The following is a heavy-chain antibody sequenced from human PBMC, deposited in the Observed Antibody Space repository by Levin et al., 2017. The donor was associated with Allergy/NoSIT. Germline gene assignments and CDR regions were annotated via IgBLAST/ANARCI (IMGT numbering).Heavy chain of an antibody. V-gene: IGHV3-11*01. CDR3: ARGGGPTSATRSSLDY. CDR1: GFTFSDYF. CDR2: ISNSGSTI. J-gene: IGHJ4*02. Sequence: GGSLRLSCAASGFTFSDYFMTWIRQAPGKGLEWVSYISNSGSTIYYADSVKGRFTISRANAKNSLYLQMNSLRAEDTAVYFCARGGGPTSATRSSLDYWGQGALVTVSS. D-gene: IGHD2-15*01.